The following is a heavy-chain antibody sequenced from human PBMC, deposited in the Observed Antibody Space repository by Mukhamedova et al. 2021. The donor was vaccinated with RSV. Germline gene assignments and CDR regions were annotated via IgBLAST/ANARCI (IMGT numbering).Heavy chain of an antibody. CDR2: GGTI. Sequence: GGTIDYAAPLKGRFTISRDDSKNTLYLEMSSLETEDTAVFYCTWGGYFVKDYYFDYWRQGTLVTVSP. J-gene: IGHJ4*02. CDR3: TWGGYFVKDYYFDY. D-gene: IGHD5-12*01. V-gene: IGHV3-15*01.